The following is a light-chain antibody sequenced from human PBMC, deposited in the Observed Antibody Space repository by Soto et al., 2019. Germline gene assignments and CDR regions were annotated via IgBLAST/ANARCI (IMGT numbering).Light chain of an antibody. J-gene: IGLJ1*01. V-gene: IGLV1-44*01. Sequence: QSVLTQPPSASGTPGQRVTISCSGSSSSIGSNSVNWYQQLPRTAPKVLIYTNNQRPSGVPDRFSGSNSGTSASLAISGLQSEDECDYYCAAWDGSLNVYVFGTGTKLTVL. CDR2: TNN. CDR1: SSSIGSNS. CDR3: AAWDGSLNVYV.